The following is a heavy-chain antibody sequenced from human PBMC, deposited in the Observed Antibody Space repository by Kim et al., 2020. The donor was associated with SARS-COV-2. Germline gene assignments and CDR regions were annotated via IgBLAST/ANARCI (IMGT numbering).Heavy chain of an antibody. D-gene: IGHD6-13*01. Sequence: GGSLRLSCTASGFTFGDYAMSWVRQAPGKGLEWVGFIRSKAYGGTTEYAASMKGRFTISRDDSKSIAYLQMNSLKTEDTAVYYCTREITGIAAAASSVYYYYYMDVWGKGTTVTVSS. CDR2: IRSKAYGGTT. CDR1: GFTFGDYA. V-gene: IGHV3-49*04. CDR3: TREITGIAAAASSVYYYYYMDV. J-gene: IGHJ6*03.